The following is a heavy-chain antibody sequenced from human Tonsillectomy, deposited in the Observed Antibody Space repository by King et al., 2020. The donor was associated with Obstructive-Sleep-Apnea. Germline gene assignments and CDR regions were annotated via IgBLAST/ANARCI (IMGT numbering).Heavy chain of an antibody. J-gene: IGHJ4*02. CDR2: IRSKANSYAT. D-gene: IGHD3-10*01. Sequence: VQLVESGGGLVQPGGSLKLSCAASGFTFSGSAMHWVRQASGKGLEWVGRIRSKANSYATAYAASVKGRFTISRDDSKNTAYLQMNSLKTKDTAVYYCTRHDPYGSGSYYSSCDYWGQGTLVTVSS. CDR3: TRHDPYGSGSYYSSCDY. V-gene: IGHV3-73*01. CDR1: GFTFSGSA.